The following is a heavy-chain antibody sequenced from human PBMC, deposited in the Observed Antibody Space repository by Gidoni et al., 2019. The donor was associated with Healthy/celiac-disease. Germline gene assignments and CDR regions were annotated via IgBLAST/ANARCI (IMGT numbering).Heavy chain of an antibody. J-gene: IGHJ4*02. CDR3: ARGWGIAAQFVY. D-gene: IGHD6-13*01. CDR1: GGSISSSSYY. CDR2: IYYSGST. V-gene: IGHV4-39*01. Sequence: QLQLQESGPGLVKPSETLSLTCTVSGGSISSSSYYWGWIRQPPGKGLEWIGSIYYSGSTYYNPSLKSRVTISVDTSKNQFSLKLSSVTAADTAVYYCARGWGIAAQFVYWGQGTLVTVSS.